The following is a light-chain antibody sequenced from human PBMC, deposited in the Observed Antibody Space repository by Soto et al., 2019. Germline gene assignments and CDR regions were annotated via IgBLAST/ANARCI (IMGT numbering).Light chain of an antibody. CDR2: EGF. CDR3: SSYAGSNNFYV. Sequence: QSALTQPASVSGSPAQSITISCTGSSSDVGGSGLVSWYQFHPGKAPKLLIFEGFKRPSGVSNRFSGSKSGSTASLTISGLQTEDEADYYCSSYAGSNNFYVFGTGTKLTVL. J-gene: IGLJ1*01. CDR1: SSDVGGSGL. V-gene: IGLV2-23*03.